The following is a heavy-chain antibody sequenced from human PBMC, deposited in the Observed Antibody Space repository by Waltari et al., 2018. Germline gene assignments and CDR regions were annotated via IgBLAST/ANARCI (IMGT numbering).Heavy chain of an antibody. CDR2: ISWNSGRR. J-gene: IGHJ3*02. CDR3: VKDKGPLGVGTDAFDI. CDR1: GFTFEGYA. V-gene: IGHV3-9*01. D-gene: IGHD3-3*01. Sequence: EEQLVESGGGLVQPGRSLRLSCAASGFTFEGYAMHWVRQAPGKGVEWVSGISWNSGRRGYADSVKGRFSISRDNAKNSLYLQRNSLRVEDTALYYCVKDKGPLGVGTDAFDIWGRGSMVTVSS.